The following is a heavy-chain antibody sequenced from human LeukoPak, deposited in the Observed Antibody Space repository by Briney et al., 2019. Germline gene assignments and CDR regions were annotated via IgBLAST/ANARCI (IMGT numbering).Heavy chain of an antibody. D-gene: IGHD1-26*01. CDR1: GGSISRYY. CDR3: ARHSGSYLHDAFDI. V-gene: IGHV4-59*08. J-gene: IGHJ3*02. Sequence: SETLSLTCTVSGGSISRYYWSWIRQPPGKGLEWIGYNYYSGSNNYNPSLKSRVTISVATSKNQFSLKLSSATAADTAVYYCARHSGSYLHDAFDIWGQGTMVTVSS. CDR2: NYYSGSN.